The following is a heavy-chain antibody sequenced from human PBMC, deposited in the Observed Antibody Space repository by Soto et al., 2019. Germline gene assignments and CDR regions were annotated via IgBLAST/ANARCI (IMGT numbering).Heavy chain of an antibody. J-gene: IGHJ3*02. D-gene: IGHD2-15*01. Sequence: GASVKVSCKASGYTFTSYGISWVRQAPGQGLEWMGWISAYNGNTNYAQKLQGRVTMTTDTPTSTAYMELRSLRSDDTAVYYCARDRGAAKGADAFDIWGQGTMVTVSS. CDR2: ISAYNGNT. CDR3: ARDRGAAKGADAFDI. CDR1: GYTFTSYG. V-gene: IGHV1-18*01.